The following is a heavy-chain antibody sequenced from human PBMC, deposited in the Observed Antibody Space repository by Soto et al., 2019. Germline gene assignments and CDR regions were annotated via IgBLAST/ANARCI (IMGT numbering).Heavy chain of an antibody. D-gene: IGHD1-26*01. CDR1: GFTFSSYG. Sequence: QVQLVESGGGVVQPGRSLRLSCAASGFTFSSYGMHWVRQAPGKGLEWVAVISYDGSNKYYADSVKGRFTISRDNSKNTLYLQMNSLRAEDTAVYYCAKGSRIVGASHYGMDVWGQGSTVTVSS. CDR2: ISYDGSNK. J-gene: IGHJ6*02. CDR3: AKGSRIVGASHYGMDV. V-gene: IGHV3-30*18.